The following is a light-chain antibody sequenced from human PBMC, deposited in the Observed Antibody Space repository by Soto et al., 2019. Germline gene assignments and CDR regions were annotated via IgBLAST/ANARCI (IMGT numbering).Light chain of an antibody. CDR3: QHIYSIPIT. CDR1: QTIRSD. V-gene: IGKV1-39*01. Sequence: DIQMTQSPSSLSASVGNRVTITFRASQTIRSDLNWYQQNPGKAPKLLIYGASSLQSGVLSRFSGSGAGTDFTRTISSLQPEDFATDYCQHIYSIPITFGQGTRLEIK. J-gene: IGKJ5*01. CDR2: GAS.